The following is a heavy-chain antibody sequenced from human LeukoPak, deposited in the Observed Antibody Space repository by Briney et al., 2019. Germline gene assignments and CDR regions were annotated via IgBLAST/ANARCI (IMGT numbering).Heavy chain of an antibody. J-gene: IGHJ4*02. Sequence: PSETLSLTCTVSGGSITTHDNYWGWIRQPPGKGLEWIGSISYSGNIYHSPSLQSRVTMSIDTSRNNFSLKLSSVTAADTAVYYCARLYFDFWRGYSDYWGQGTLVTVSS. CDR1: GGSITTHDNY. CDR3: ARLYFDFWRGYSDY. D-gene: IGHD3-3*01. CDR2: ISYSGNI. V-gene: IGHV4-39*02.